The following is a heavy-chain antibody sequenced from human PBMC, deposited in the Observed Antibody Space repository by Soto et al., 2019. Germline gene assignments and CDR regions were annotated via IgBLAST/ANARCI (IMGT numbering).Heavy chain of an antibody. D-gene: IGHD2-2*01. J-gene: IGHJ6*02. CDR2: IFFTGAT. Sequence: SETLSLTCVVSGDSVTFGHHYWTWIRQPPGKGLEWIGHIFFTGATNYSPSLKSRVTMSVDTSKGQFSLNLTSVPAADSAIYYCARGRSHSARSSLGRRMDVCRQGTRVTVSS. CDR1: GDSVTFGHHY. CDR3: ARGRSHSARSSLGRRMDV. V-gene: IGHV4-61*01.